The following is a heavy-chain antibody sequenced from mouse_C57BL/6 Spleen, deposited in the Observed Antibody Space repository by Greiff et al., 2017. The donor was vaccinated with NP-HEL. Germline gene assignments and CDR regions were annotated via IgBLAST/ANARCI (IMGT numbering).Heavy chain of an antibody. CDR1: GFSLTSYG. Sequence: VKLEESGPGLVQPSQSLSITCTVSGFSLTSYGVHWVRQSPGKGLEWLGVIWRGGSTDYNAAFMSRLSITKDNSKSQVFFKMNSLQADDTAIYYCAKRDDLEAYYAMDYWGQGTSVTVSS. J-gene: IGHJ4*01. V-gene: IGHV2-5*01. CDR3: AKRDDLEAYYAMDY. CDR2: IWRGGST.